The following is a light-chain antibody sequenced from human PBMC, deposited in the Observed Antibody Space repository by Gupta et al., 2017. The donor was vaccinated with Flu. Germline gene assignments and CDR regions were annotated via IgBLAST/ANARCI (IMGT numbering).Light chain of an antibody. CDR3: SSSTTSSTVV. V-gene: IGLV2-14*01. Sequence: SITFSCTGTSSDIGLYNYVSWYQQQPGKAPKLRLEEVTNRPSGMSNRVSGSKSGTTESLIISGLQAEDEAEEYCSSSTTSSTVVFGGGTKLTVL. CDR2: EVT. J-gene: IGLJ3*02. CDR1: SSDIGLYNY.